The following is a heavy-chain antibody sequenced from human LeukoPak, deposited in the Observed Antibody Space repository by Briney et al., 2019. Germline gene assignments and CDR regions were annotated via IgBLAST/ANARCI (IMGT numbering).Heavy chain of an antibody. J-gene: IGHJ4*02. Sequence: GGSLRLSCAASGFTFSSYAMSWVRQAPGKGLEWVSTISGSGGGTYYADSVKGRFTISRDNSKNTLYLQMNSLRAEDTAVYYCAKGEMGTTSYYFDYWGQGTLVAVSS. CDR1: GFTFSSYA. D-gene: IGHD5-24*01. CDR2: ISGSGGGT. V-gene: IGHV3-23*01. CDR3: AKGEMGTTSYYFDY.